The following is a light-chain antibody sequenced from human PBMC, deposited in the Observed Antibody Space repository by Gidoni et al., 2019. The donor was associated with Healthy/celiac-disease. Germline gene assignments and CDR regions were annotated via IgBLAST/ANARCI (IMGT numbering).Light chain of an antibody. CDR2: RNN. CDR1: SPNIGSHY. J-gene: IGLJ1*01. CDR3: AAWDDSLSGYV. V-gene: IGLV1-47*01. Sequence: SVLPQPPSASGTPAQRVTISCSGSSPNIGSHYVYWYQQLPGTAPKLLIYRNNHRPSGVPYRFSGSKSGTSASLAISGLRSEDEADYYCAAWDDSLSGYVFGTGTKVTVL.